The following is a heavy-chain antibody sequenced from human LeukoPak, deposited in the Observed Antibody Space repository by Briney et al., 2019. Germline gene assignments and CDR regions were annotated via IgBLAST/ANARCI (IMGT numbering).Heavy chain of an antibody. CDR1: GFTFSSYA. CDR2: ISYDGSNK. D-gene: IGHD6-6*01. Sequence: GGSLRLSCAASGFTFSSYAMSWVRQAPGKGLEWVAVISYDGSNKYYADSVKGRFTISRDNSKNTLYLQMNSLRAEDTAVYYCARDWGSSSSPMYYFDYWGQGTLVTVSS. J-gene: IGHJ4*02. CDR3: ARDWGSSSSPMYYFDY. V-gene: IGHV3-30-3*01.